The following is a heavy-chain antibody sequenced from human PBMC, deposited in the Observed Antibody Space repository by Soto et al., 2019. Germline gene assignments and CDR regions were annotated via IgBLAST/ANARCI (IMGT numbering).Heavy chain of an antibody. CDR2: ISWDGGST. D-gene: IGHD6-19*01. CDR3: AKELYSSGWYGFDY. J-gene: IGHJ4*02. Sequence: EVQLVESGGVVVQPGGSLRLSCAASGFTFDDYTMYWVRQAPGKGLEWVSLISWDGGSTYYADSVKGRFTISRDNSKNSLYLQMNSLRTEDTALYYCAKELYSSGWYGFDYWGQGTLVTVSS. CDR1: GFTFDDYT. V-gene: IGHV3-43*01.